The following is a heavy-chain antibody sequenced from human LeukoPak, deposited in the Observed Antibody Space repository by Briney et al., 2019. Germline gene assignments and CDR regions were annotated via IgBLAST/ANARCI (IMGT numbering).Heavy chain of an antibody. Sequence: GGSLRLSCAASGFTFDDYGMSWVRQAPGKGLEWVSAISGSGGSTYYADSVKGRFTISRDNSKNTLYLQMNSLRAEDTAVYYCAKDRALTGFNWFDPWGQGTLVTVSS. D-gene: IGHD3-9*01. CDR3: AKDRALTGFNWFDP. CDR1: GFTFDDYG. J-gene: IGHJ5*02. CDR2: ISGSGGST. V-gene: IGHV3-23*01.